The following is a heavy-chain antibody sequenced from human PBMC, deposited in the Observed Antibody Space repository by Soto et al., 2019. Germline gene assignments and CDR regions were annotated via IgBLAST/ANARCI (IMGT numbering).Heavy chain of an antibody. CDR3: ARDWRDFWSGPTAKKDAFDI. CDR2: IYYSGST. CDR1: GGSISSGDYY. V-gene: IGHV4-30-4*01. J-gene: IGHJ3*02. D-gene: IGHD3-3*01. Sequence: QVQLQESGPGLVKPSQTLSLTCTVSGGSISSGDYYWSWIRQPPGKGLEWIGYIYYSGSTYYNPSLKSRVIISVDTSKNQFSLKLSSVTAADTAVYYCARDWRDFWSGPTAKKDAFDIWGQGTMVTVSS.